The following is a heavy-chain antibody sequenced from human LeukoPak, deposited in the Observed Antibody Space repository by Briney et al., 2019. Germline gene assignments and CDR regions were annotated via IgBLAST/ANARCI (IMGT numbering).Heavy chain of an antibody. V-gene: IGHV4-31*03. CDR2: IYYSGST. CDR3: VRDRELYY. Sequence: NTSQTLSLTCTVSGGSINSGGSYWSWIRQHPGKGLEWIGYIYYSGSTYYNPSLKSRVTISVDTSKNQFSLKLSSVTAADTAVYYCVRDRELYYWGQGILVTVSS. J-gene: IGHJ4*02. D-gene: IGHD1-26*01. CDR1: GGSINSGGSY.